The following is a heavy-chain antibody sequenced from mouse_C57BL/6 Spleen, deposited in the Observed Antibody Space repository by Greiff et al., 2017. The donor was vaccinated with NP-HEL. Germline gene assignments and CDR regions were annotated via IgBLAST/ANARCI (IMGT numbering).Heavy chain of an antibody. CDR3: ADDYGYYAMDY. CDR1: GYAFSSSW. Sequence: QVQLKESGPELVKPGASVKISCKASGYAFSSSWMNWVKQRPGKGLEWIGRIYPGDGDTNYNGKFKGKATLTADKSSSTAYMQLSSLTSEYSAVYFCADDYGYYAMDYWGQGTSVTVSS. J-gene: IGHJ4*01. D-gene: IGHD2-4*01. V-gene: IGHV1-82*01. CDR2: IYPGDGDT.